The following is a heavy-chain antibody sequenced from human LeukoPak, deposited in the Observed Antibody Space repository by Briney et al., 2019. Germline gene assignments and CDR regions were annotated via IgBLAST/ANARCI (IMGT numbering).Heavy chain of an antibody. V-gene: IGHV1-8*01. CDR3: GSHLICSSTSCRDY. Sequence: ASVKVSCKASGYTFTSYDINWVRQATGQGLEWMGWMNPNSGNTGYAQQFQGRVTMTRNTSISTAYMELSSLRSEDAAVYYCGSHLICSSTSCRDYWGQGTLVTVSS. CDR2: MNPNSGNT. D-gene: IGHD2-2*01. CDR1: GYTFTSYD. J-gene: IGHJ4*02.